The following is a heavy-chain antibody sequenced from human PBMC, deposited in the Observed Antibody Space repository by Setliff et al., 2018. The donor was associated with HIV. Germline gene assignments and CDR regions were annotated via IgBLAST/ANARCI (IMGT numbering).Heavy chain of an antibody. CDR3: ARVGDFYDTSGYYSVLDAFDI. CDR1: GGSISSRSPYY. D-gene: IGHD3-22*01. J-gene: IGHJ3*02. Sequence: PSETLSLTCSVSGGSISSRSPYYWGWIRQPPGKGLEWIGSIYPGNTYYNPSLKSRVTISADTSKNQFSLKLSSVTAADTAVYYCARVGDFYDTSGYYSVLDAFDIWGQGTMVTVSS. V-gene: IGHV4-39*07. CDR2: IYPGNT.